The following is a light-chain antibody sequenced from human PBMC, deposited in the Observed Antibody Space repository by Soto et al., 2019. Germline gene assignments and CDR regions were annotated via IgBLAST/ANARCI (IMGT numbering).Light chain of an antibody. CDR2: YNN. Sequence: QSVLTQPPSASESRGQTVSISCSGSNSNIASNTVNWYQHLPGTAPKLLIYYNNQRPSGVPDRFSGSKSGTSASLAISGLQSEDEIDYYCASCDDTITRDVFATGPKVAVL. CDR3: ASCDDTITRDV. J-gene: IGLJ1*01. V-gene: IGLV1-44*01. CDR1: NSNIASNT.